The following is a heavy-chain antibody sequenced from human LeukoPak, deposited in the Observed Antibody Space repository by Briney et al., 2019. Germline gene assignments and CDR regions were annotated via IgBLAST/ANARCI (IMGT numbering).Heavy chain of an antibody. CDR3: AREYLDVVVPAAIEVAPDY. CDR2: ISSSSSYI. Sequence: GGSLRLSCAASGFTFSSYSMNWVRQAPGKGLEWVSSISSSSSYIYYADSVKGRFTISRDNAKNSLYLQMNSLRAGDTAVYYCAREYLDVVVPAAIEVAPDYWGQGTLVTVSS. V-gene: IGHV3-21*01. CDR1: GFTFSSYS. J-gene: IGHJ4*02. D-gene: IGHD2-2*02.